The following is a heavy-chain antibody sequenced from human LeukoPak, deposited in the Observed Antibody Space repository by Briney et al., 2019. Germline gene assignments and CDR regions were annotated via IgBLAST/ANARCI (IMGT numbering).Heavy chain of an antibody. J-gene: IGHJ4*02. D-gene: IGHD3-9*01. CDR1: GFTFNTLN. CDR2: ITSGGDYI. CDR3: ARGHYDVLAASYKWTPDY. Sequence: IPGGSLRLSCAASGFTFNTLNMNWVRQAPGKGLEWVSSITSGGDYIYYADSVKGRFTTSRDNAKNSLSLQLNSLRVEDTAVYYCARGHYDVLAASYKWTPDYWGQGTLVTVSS. V-gene: IGHV3-21*01.